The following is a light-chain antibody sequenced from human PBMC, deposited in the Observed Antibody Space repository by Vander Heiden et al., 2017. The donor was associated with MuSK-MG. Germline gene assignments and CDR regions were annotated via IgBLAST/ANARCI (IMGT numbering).Light chain of an antibody. CDR2: GAS. J-gene: IGKJ1*01. V-gene: IGKV3-15*01. Sequence: EIVMTQSPATLSMSPGERATLSCRASQSVSSNLAWYQQKPGQAPRLLIYGASTRDTGIPARFSGSGYGKEFTLTISSRQSEDFAVYYCQQYKNWLTWTFGQGTKVEIK. CDR3: QQYKNWLTWT. CDR1: QSVSSN.